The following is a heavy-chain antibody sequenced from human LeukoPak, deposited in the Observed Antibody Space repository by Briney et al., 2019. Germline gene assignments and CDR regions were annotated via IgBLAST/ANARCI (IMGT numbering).Heavy chain of an antibody. CDR3: AAGYYDFWSGYHELDY. CDR1: GFTFTSSA. D-gene: IGHD3-3*01. CDR2: IVVGSGNT. Sequence: GASVKVSCKASGFTFTSSAMQWVRQARGQRLEWIGWIVVGSGNTNYAQKFQERVAITRDMSTSTAYMELSSLRSEDTAVYYRAAGYYDFWSGYHELDYWGQGTLVTVSS. J-gene: IGHJ4*02. V-gene: IGHV1-58*02.